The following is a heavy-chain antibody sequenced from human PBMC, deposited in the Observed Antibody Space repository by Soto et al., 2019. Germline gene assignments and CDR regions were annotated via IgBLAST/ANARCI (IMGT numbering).Heavy chain of an antibody. CDR2: ISAYNGNT. CDR3: ARYTLTVLPTYSSDY. V-gene: IGHV1-18*01. D-gene: IGHD3-3*01. CDR1: GYTLSSYG. Sequence: ASGKGSWKASGYTLSSYGFTWGRQAPGQGLEWMGWISAYNGNTNYAQKFQGRVTMTTDTSTTTAYMELRSLRSDDTAVYYCARYTLTVLPTYSSDYWCSGPLVAVSS. J-gene: IGHJ4*01.